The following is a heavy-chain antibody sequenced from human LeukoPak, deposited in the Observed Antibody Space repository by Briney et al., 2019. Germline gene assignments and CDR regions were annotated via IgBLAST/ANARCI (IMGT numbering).Heavy chain of an antibody. J-gene: IGHJ4*02. Sequence: PGGSLRLSCAASGFTFSSYWMSWVRKAPGKGLEWVANIKQDGSEKYYVDSVKGRFTISRDNAKNSLYLQMNRLRAEDTAVYYCARYYYDSSGYYCYFDYWGQGTLVTVSS. CDR3: ARYYYDSSGYYCYFDY. V-gene: IGHV3-7*04. CDR1: GFTFSSYW. CDR2: IKQDGSEK. D-gene: IGHD3-22*01.